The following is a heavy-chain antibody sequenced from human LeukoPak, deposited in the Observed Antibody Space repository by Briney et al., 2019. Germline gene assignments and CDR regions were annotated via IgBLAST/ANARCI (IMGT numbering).Heavy chain of an antibody. Sequence: SETLSLTCTVSGGSISSYYWSWIRRPAGKGLEWIGRIYTSGSTNYNPSLKSRVTMSVDTSKNQFSLKLSSVTAAGTAVYYCARSTVGATPDAFDIWGQGTMVTVSS. CDR2: IYTSGST. J-gene: IGHJ3*02. D-gene: IGHD1-26*01. CDR1: GGSISSYY. V-gene: IGHV4-4*07. CDR3: ARSTVGATPDAFDI.